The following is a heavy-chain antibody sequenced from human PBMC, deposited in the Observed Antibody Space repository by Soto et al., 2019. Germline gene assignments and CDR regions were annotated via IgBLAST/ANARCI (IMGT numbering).Heavy chain of an antibody. J-gene: IGHJ4*02. CDR3: EKAYYDSSFIDY. CDR2: ISYDGSNK. D-gene: IGHD3-22*01. CDR1: GFTFSSYG. V-gene: IGHV3-30*18. Sequence: GGSQRLSCAASGFTFSSYGMHWVRQAPGHGLELVAVISYDGSNKYYADSVKFRFTISRDNSKNTLYLQMNSLRAEDTAVYYCEKAYYDSSFIDYWGPGTLVTV.